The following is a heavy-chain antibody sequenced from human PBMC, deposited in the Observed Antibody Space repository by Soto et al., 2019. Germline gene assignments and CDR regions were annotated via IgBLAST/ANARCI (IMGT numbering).Heavy chain of an antibody. CDR1: GGTFSSYA. V-gene: IGHV1-69*13. Sequence: ASVKVSCKASGGTFSSYAISWVRQATGQGLEWMGGIIPIFGTANYAQKFQGRVTITADESTSTAYMELSSLRSEDTAVYYCARQDIVVVPAAMPEDYYYGMDVWGQGTTVTVSS. J-gene: IGHJ6*02. D-gene: IGHD2-2*01. CDR3: ARQDIVVVPAAMPEDYYYGMDV. CDR2: IIPIFGTA.